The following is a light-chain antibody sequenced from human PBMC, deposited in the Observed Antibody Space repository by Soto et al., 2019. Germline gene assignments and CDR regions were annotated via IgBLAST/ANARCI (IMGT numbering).Light chain of an antibody. CDR1: SSDVGGYNY. CDR2: EVS. Sequence: QSALTQPPSVSGSPGQSVTISCTGTSSDVGGYNYVSWYQQYPGKAPKLMIYEVSKRPSGVPDRFSGSKSDNTASLTVSGHQAEDEDDYCCRSEAGSIPYVFGAGTKLTVL. J-gene: IGLJ1*01. CDR3: RSEAGSIPYV. V-gene: IGLV2-8*01.